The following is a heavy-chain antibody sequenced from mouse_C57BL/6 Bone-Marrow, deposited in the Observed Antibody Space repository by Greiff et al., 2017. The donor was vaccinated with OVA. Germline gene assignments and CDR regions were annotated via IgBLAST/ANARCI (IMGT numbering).Heavy chain of an antibody. V-gene: IGHV1-50*01. Sequence: VQLQQPGAELVKPGASVKLSCKASGYTFTSYWMQWVKQRPGQGLEWIGEIDPSDIYTNYNQKFKGKATLTVDTSSITAYMQLSSLTSEDSAVYYCARVRCDYWGQGTTLTVSS. J-gene: IGHJ2*01. CDR1: GYTFTSYW. CDR2: IDPSDIYT. CDR3: ARVRCDY.